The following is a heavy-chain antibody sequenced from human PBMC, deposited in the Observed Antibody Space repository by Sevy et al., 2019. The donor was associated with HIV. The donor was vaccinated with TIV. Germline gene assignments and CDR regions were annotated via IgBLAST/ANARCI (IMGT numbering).Heavy chain of an antibody. Sequence: GGSLRLSCAASGFTFSSYGMHWVRQAPCKGLEWVAVIWYDGSNKYYADSVKGRFTISRDNSKNTLYLQMNSLRAEDTAVYYCARVREDTAMVYRLLDDYYGMDVWGQGTTVTVSS. CDR3: ARVREDTAMVYRLLDDYYGMDV. J-gene: IGHJ6*02. V-gene: IGHV3-33*01. CDR2: IWYDGSNK. D-gene: IGHD5-18*01. CDR1: GFTFSSYG.